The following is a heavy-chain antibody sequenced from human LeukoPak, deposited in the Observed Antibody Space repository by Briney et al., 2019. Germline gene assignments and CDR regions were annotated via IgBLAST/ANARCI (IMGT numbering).Heavy chain of an antibody. CDR2: ISGSGGST. CDR1: GFTFSSYA. CDR3: AKAGDYDDFDY. D-gene: IGHD4-17*01. Sequence: GGSLRLSXAASGFTFSSYAMSWVRQAPGKGLEWLSAISGSGGSTYYADSVKGRFTISRDNSKNTLYLQMNSLRAEDTAVYYCAKAGDYDDFDYWGQGTLVTVSS. V-gene: IGHV3-23*01. J-gene: IGHJ4*02.